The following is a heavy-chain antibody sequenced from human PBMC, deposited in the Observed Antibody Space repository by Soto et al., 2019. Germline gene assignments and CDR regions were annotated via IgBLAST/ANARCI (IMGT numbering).Heavy chain of an antibody. CDR1: GYTFTSYG. J-gene: IGHJ4*02. D-gene: IGHD4-17*01. V-gene: IGHV1-18*01. CDR2: ISAYNGNT. CDR3: ASAPDYGDSYYFDY. Sequence: ASVKVSCKASGYTFTSYGISWVRQAPGQGLEWMGWISAYNGNTNYAQKLQGRVTMTTDTSTSTAYMELRSLRSDDTAVYYCASAPDYGDSYYFDYWGQGTLVTVSS.